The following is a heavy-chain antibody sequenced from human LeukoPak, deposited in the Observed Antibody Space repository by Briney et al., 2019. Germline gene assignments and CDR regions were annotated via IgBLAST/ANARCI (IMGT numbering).Heavy chain of an antibody. D-gene: IGHD3-22*01. CDR3: AKGYYDSSGYYPRGY. CDR2: IKQDGSEK. CDR1: GFTFSSYA. Sequence: PGRSLRLSCAASGFTFSSYAMHWVRQAPGKGLEWVANIKQDGSEKYYVDSVKGRFTISRDNAKNSLYLQMNSLRAEDTAVYYCAKGYYDSSGYYPRGYWGQGTLVTVSS. J-gene: IGHJ4*02. V-gene: IGHV3-7*03.